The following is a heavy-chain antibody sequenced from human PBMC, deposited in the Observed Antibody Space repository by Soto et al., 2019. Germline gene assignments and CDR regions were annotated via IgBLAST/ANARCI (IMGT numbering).Heavy chain of an antibody. CDR3: ARGRRNRFGMDV. V-gene: IGHV4-34*01. Sequence: ASETLSLTCAVYGGSFRGYYWSWIRQPPGKGLEWIGEINHSGSTNYNPSLKSRVTISVDTSKNRFSLKLSSVTAADTAVYYCARGRRNRFGMDVWGQGTTVTVSS. D-gene: IGHD1-1*01. CDR2: INHSGST. J-gene: IGHJ6*02. CDR1: GGSFRGYY.